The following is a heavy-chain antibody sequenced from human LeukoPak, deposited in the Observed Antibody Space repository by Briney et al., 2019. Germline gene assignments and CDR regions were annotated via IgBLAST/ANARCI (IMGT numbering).Heavy chain of an antibody. V-gene: IGHV3-43*01. Sequence: GGSLRLSCAASGFTFDDYTINWVRQAPGKGLEWVSLITWDGSRTNYADSVKGRFTISRDNSKNSLYLQMSSLRTEDTALYYCAKNAVAATLYYFDYWGQGSLVTVSS. J-gene: IGHJ4*02. CDR2: ITWDGSRT. CDR1: GFTFDDYT. D-gene: IGHD2-15*01. CDR3: AKNAVAATLYYFDY.